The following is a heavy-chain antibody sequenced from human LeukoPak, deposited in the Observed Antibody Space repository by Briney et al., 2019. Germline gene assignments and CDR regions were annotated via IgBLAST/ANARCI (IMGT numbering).Heavy chain of an antibody. Sequence: AGGSLRLSCTASGFTFSSYWMHWVRQAPGKGLVWVSRINSDGSSTSYADSVKGRFTISRDNAKNTLYLQMNSLRAEDTAVYYCARGHSGWYLSDAFDIWGQGTMVTVSS. J-gene: IGHJ3*02. D-gene: IGHD6-19*01. CDR2: INSDGSST. CDR1: GFTFSSYW. V-gene: IGHV3-74*01. CDR3: ARGHSGWYLSDAFDI.